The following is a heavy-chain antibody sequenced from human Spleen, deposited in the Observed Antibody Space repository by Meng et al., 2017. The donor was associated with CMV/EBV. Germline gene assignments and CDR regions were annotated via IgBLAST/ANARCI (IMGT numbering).Heavy chain of an antibody. J-gene: IGHJ5*02. CDR2: IYSGGST. V-gene: IGHV3-53*01. CDR1: WFAVATNY. D-gene: IGHD4-11*01. Sequence: CAASWFAVATNYLTWVRQAPGKGLEWVSFIYSGGSTFYTDSVKGRFTIPRDNSKNTVYLQMSSLRAEDTAIYYCAKVSSNYDWFDPWGQGTLVTVSS. CDR3: AKVSSNYDWFDP.